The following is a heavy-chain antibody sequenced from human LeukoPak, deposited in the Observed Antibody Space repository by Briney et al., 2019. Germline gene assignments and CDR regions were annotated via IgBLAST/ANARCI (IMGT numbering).Heavy chain of an antibody. V-gene: IGHV3-23*01. CDR3: AKARGTWMFDY. J-gene: IGHJ4*02. Sequence: PGGSLRLSCAAPGFTFSSYGMSWVRQAPGKGMEWVSAISGSGGSTYYADSVKGRFTISRDNSKSTLYLQMNSLRAEDTAVYYCAKARGTWMFDYWGQGTLVTVSS. CDR2: ISGSGGST. D-gene: IGHD3-10*01. CDR1: GFTFSSYG.